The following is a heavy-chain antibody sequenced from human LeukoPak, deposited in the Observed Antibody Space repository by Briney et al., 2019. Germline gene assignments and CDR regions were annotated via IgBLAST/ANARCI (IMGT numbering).Heavy chain of an antibody. V-gene: IGHV1-2*02. CDR2: INPNSGGT. J-gene: IGHJ2*01. CDR1: GYTFTGYY. CDR3: ARSWARIAAPGTPENNWYFDL. Sequence: ASVKVSFKASGYTFTGYYLHWVRQAPGQGLESMGWINPNSGGTNYAQEFQGRVTMTRDTSISTAYMELSRLRSDDTAVYYCARSWARIAAPGTPENNWYFDLWGRGTLVTVSS. D-gene: IGHD6-13*01.